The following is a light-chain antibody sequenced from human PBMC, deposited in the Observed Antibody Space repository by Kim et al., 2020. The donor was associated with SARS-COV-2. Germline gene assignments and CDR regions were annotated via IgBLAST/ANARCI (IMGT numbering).Light chain of an antibody. J-gene: IGKJ1*01. CDR2: GAS. CDR1: QSVSSTY. V-gene: IGKV3-20*01. CDR3: QQYAASPWT. Sequence: EIVLTQSPGTLSLSPGERATLSCRASQSVSSTYFAWYQQKPGQAPSLLIYGASRRATGIPDRFSGSGSGTDFTLTISRLEPEDFALYYCQQYAASPWTFGQGTKVDIK.